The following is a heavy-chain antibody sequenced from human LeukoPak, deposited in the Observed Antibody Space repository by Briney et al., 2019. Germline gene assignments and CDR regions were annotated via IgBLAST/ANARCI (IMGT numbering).Heavy chain of an antibody. D-gene: IGHD2-2*01. CDR2: ISAYNGNT. J-gene: IGHJ4*02. CDR3: ARDRAYCSSTSCYPGVPGY. CDR1: GYTFTSYG. V-gene: IGHV1-18*01. Sequence: GASVKVSCKASGYTFTSYGISWVRQAPGQGLEWMGWISAYNGNTNYAQKLQGRVTMTTDTSTSTAYMELRSLRSDDTAVYYCARDRAYCSSTSCYPGVPGYWGQGTLVTVSS.